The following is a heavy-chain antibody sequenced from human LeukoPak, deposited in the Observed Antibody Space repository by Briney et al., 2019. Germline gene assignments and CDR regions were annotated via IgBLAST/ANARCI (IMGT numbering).Heavy chain of an antibody. D-gene: IGHD2-2*01. V-gene: IGHV6-1*01. CDR2: TYYRSKWYN. J-gene: IGHJ4*02. Sequence: SQTLSLTCAISGDSVSSNSAAWNWIRQSPSRCLEWLGRTYYRSKWYNDYAVSVKSRITINPDTSKNQFSLQLNSLTPEDTAVYYCARDVVVVPAAMTNWGQGTLVTVSS. CDR1: GDSVSSNSAA. CDR3: ARDVVVVPAAMTN.